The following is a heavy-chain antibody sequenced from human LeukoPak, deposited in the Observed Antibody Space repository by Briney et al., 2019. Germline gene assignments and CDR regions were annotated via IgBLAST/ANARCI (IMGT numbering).Heavy chain of an antibody. Sequence: GGSLRLSCEASGFTFSTYWVTWVRQPPGKGLEWVANINQDGSEKYYVDSVKGRFTISRDNAKNSLYLQMNSLRAEDTAVYYCARGSGRYYIYWGQGTLVTVSS. D-gene: IGHD3-10*01. CDR2: INQDGSEK. V-gene: IGHV3-7*01. J-gene: IGHJ4*02. CDR3: ARGSGRYYIY. CDR1: GFTFSTYW.